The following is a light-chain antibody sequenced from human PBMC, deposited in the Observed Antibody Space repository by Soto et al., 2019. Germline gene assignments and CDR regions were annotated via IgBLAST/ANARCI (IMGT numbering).Light chain of an antibody. V-gene: IGLV2-14*01. CDR3: SSYTGSNIV. CDR1: SSDVGGYNY. J-gene: IGLJ3*02. Sequence: QSVLTQPASVSGSPGQSITISGTGTSSDVGGYNYVSWYQHHPGKAPKFMIYEVSNRPSGVSSRFSGSKSGNTASLTISGLQAEDEADYYCSSYTGSNIVFGGGTKVTVL. CDR2: EVS.